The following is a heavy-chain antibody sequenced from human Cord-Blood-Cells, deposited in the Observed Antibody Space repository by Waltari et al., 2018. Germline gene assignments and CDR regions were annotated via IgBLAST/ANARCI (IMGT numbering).Heavy chain of an antibody. Sequence: QVQLQESGPGLVKPSETLSLTCTVSGGSISSHYWSWIRQPPGKGLEWIGYIYYSGSTNYHPSLKSRVTISVDTSKNQCALKLSSVTAADTAVYYCARTTHYDFWSGYLFDLWGRGTLVTVSS. V-gene: IGHV4-59*11. CDR2: IYYSGST. CDR1: GGSISSHY. J-gene: IGHJ2*01. CDR3: ARTTHYDFWSGYLFDL. D-gene: IGHD3-3*01.